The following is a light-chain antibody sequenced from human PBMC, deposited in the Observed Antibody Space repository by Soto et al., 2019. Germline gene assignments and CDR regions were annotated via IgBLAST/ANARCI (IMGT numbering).Light chain of an antibody. CDR1: SSDVGGYNY. J-gene: IGLJ2*01. Sequence: QSALTQPPSASGSPGQSVTISCTGTSSDVGGYNYVSWYQQHPGKAPKLMIYEVSKRPSGVPDRFSVSKSGNTASLTVSGLQAEDEADYYCSSYAGSNNFERVFGGGTKLTVL. V-gene: IGLV2-8*01. CDR2: EVS. CDR3: SSYAGSNNFERV.